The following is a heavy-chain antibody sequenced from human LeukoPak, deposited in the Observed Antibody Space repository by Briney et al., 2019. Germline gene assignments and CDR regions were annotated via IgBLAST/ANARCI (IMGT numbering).Heavy chain of an antibody. CDR1: EFTFSSYS. CDR2: ISSSSNYI. CDR3: ARDRYCTSTSCYGTDY. V-gene: IGHV3-21*01. Sequence: GGSLRLSCAASEFTFSSYSMNWVRQAPGKGLEGVSSISSSSNYIYYADSVKGRFTISRDNAKNSLYLQMNSLRAEDTAVYYCARDRYCTSTSCYGTDYWGQGTLVTVSS. J-gene: IGHJ4*02. D-gene: IGHD2-2*01.